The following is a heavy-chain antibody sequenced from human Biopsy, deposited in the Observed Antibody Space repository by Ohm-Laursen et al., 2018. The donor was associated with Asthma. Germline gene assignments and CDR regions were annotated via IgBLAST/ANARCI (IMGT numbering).Heavy chain of an antibody. CDR1: GFAVSRDH. CDR3: ARGDSSNWSHYYFDY. J-gene: IGHJ4*02. Sequence: SLRLSCAASGFAVSRDHMFWVRQAPGKGLEWVSVIYSGGTSHTADSVRGRFTISRDCSKNTLYLQMHSLRAEDTAVYYCARGDSSNWSHYYFDYWGQGTRSPSPQ. D-gene: IGHD3-22*01. CDR2: IYSGGTS. V-gene: IGHV3-53*01.